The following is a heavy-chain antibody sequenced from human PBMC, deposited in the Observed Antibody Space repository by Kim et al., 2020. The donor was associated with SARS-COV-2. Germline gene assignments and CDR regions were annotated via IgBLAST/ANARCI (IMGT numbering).Heavy chain of an antibody. D-gene: IGHD4-17*01. V-gene: IGHV3-23*01. Sequence: DSGKGRFTISRDTSKNTLYLQMNSLRAEDTAVYYCAKGGTVTTFASDFDYWGQGTLVTVSS. J-gene: IGHJ4*02. CDR3: AKGGTVTTFASDFDY.